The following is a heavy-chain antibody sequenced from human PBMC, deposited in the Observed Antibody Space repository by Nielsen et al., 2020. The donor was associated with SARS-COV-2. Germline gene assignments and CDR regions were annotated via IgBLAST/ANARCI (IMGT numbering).Heavy chain of an antibody. D-gene: IGHD3-10*01. CDR1: GFTFGDAW. V-gene: IGHV3-15*01. CDR2: IKSKTDGGTR. J-gene: IGHJ5*02. CDR3: ATDFLWFAESYSWFDH. Sequence: GGSLRLSCAASGFTFGDAWMTWVRQAPGKGLEWVGRIKSKTDGGTRDYAVPVKGRFTISRDDSKNTLFLQMNSLKVEDTAVYYCATDFLWFAESYSWFDHRGQGTLVTVSS.